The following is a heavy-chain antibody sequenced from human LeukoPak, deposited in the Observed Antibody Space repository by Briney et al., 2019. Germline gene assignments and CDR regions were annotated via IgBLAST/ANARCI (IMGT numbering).Heavy chain of an antibody. V-gene: IGHV3-23*01. CDR3: AKDGPYVPAAGPYYHYYYMDV. Sequence: PGGSLRLSCAASGFTFSTYAMSWVRQAPGKGLEWVSGISAGGSGTYYADSVKGRFTISGDNSKNTVYLQMNSLRAEDTAAYYCAKDGPYVPAAGPYYHYYYMDVWGKGTTVTVSS. CDR1: GFTFSTYA. CDR2: ISAGGSGT. J-gene: IGHJ6*03. D-gene: IGHD6-13*01.